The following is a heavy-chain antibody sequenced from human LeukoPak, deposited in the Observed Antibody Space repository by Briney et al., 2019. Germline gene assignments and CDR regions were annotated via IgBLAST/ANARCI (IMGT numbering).Heavy chain of an antibody. CDR1: GGSISSSSYY. J-gene: IGHJ4*02. CDR2: IYYSGST. Sequence: SETLSLTCTVSGGSISSSSYYWGWIRQPPGKGLEWIGSIYYSGSTYYNPSLKSRVTISVDTSKNQFSLKLSSVTAADTAVYYCARLIAVADNYFDCWGQGTLVTVSS. V-gene: IGHV4-39*01. CDR3: ARLIAVADNYFDC. D-gene: IGHD6-19*01.